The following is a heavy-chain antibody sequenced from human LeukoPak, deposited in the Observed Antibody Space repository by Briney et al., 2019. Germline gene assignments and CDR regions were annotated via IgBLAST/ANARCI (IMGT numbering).Heavy chain of an antibody. J-gene: IGHJ4*02. Sequence: ASVKVSCKASGYTFTGYYIHWVRQAPGQGLEWMGRINPNSGGTNYAQKFQGRVTMTRNTSISTAYMELSSLRSEDTAVYYCARGMNGGNDYWGQGTLVTVSS. D-gene: IGHD2-15*01. CDR2: INPNSGGT. V-gene: IGHV1-2*06. CDR1: GYTFTGYY. CDR3: ARGMNGGNDY.